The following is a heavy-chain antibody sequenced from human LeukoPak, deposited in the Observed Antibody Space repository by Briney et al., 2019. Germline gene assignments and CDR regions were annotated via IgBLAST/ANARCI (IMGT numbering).Heavy chain of an antibody. CDR2: INTDDTIT. J-gene: IGHJ4*02. CDR1: GFPFCSYW. CDR3: ARATYYYDSSGYRAVYYFDY. V-gene: IGHV3-74*01. D-gene: IGHD3-22*01. Sequence: PGGSLRLSCAAHGFPFCSYWMHWVRQAPGKGLVRVSRINTDDTITTYADSVKGRFTISRDNAKNTLYLQMNSLRAEDTAVYYCARATYYYDSSGYRAVYYFDYWGQGTLVTVSS.